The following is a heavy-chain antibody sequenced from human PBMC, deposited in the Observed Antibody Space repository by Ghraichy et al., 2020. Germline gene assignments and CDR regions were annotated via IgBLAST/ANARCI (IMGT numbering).Heavy chain of an antibody. Sequence: ASVKVSCKVSGYTLTELSMHWVRQAPGKGLEWMGGFDPEDGETIYAQKFQGRVTMTEDTSTDTAYMELSSLRSEDTAVYYCVIYIGPLYYFDYWGQGTLVTVSS. CDR3: VIYIGPLYYFDY. V-gene: IGHV1-24*01. CDR1: GYTLTELS. CDR2: FDPEDGET. J-gene: IGHJ4*02. D-gene: IGHD2-15*01.